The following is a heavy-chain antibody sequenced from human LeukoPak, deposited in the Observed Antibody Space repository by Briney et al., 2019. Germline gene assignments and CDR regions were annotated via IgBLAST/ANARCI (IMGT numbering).Heavy chain of an antibody. Sequence: GGSLRLSCVASGLTFSSYWMSWVRQAPGKGLEWVANIKQDGGEKYYVDSVKGRFTISRDNAKNSLYLQMNSLRVEDTAVYYCARDGDYDWNYRSGFDYWGQGTLVTVSS. D-gene: IGHD1-7*01. V-gene: IGHV3-7*01. CDR1: GLTFSSYW. J-gene: IGHJ4*02. CDR3: ARDGDYDWNYRSGFDY. CDR2: IKQDGGEK.